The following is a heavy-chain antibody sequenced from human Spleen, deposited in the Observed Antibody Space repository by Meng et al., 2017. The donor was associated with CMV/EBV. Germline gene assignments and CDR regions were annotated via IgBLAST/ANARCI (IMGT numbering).Heavy chain of an antibody. V-gene: IGHV4-59*01. J-gene: IGHJ4*02. CDR2: IYYSGST. D-gene: IGHD2-15*01. CDR3: ARSGLLRFHYFDY. CDR1: RDSISSYY. Sequence: SETLSLTCTVSRDSISSYYWSWIRQPPGKGLEWIGYIYYSGSTNYNPSLKSRVSISVDTSKNQLSLRLNSVTAADTAVYYCARSGLLRFHYFDYWGQGALVTVS.